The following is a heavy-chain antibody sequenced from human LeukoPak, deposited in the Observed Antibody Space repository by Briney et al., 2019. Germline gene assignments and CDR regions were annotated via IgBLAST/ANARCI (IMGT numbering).Heavy chain of an antibody. CDR3: ARLAAGYNQYYFDY. CDR2: IIPIFGTA. Sequence: SVKVSCKASGGAFSSYAISWVRQAPGQGLEWMGGIIPIFGTANYAQKFQGRVTITADESTSTAYTELSSLRSEDTAVYYCARLAAGYNQYYFDYWGQGTLVTVSS. CDR1: GGAFSSYA. J-gene: IGHJ4*02. D-gene: IGHD5-24*01. V-gene: IGHV1-69*13.